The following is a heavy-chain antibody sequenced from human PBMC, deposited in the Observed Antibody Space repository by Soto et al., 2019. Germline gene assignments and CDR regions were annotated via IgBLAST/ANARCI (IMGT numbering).Heavy chain of an antibody. V-gene: IGHV3-23*01. Sequence: EVQLLESGGGLVQPGGSLRLSCAASGFTFSSYAMSWVRQAPGKGLEWVSAISGSGGSTYYADSVKGRFTISRDNSKNTLYLQMSSLRAEGTAVEYCAKYGYGSGSYDYWGQGTLVTVSS. CDR2: ISGSGGST. CDR3: AKYGYGSGSYDY. CDR1: GFTFSSYA. D-gene: IGHD3-10*01. J-gene: IGHJ4*02.